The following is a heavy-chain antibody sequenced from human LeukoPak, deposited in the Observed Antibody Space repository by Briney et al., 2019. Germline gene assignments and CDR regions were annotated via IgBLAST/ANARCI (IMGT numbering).Heavy chain of an antibody. Sequence: GASGKVSCKASGYTFTNYAMHWVRQAPGQRLEWMGWSNPGSGYTKYSEDFQGRVIITRDTTANTAYMELSSLRSEDTAVYYCARGGGQYQLPSFDYWGQGTLVTVSS. CDR1: GYTFTNYA. J-gene: IGHJ4*02. D-gene: IGHD2-2*01. CDR2: SNPGSGYT. V-gene: IGHV1-3*02. CDR3: ARGGGQYQLPSFDY.